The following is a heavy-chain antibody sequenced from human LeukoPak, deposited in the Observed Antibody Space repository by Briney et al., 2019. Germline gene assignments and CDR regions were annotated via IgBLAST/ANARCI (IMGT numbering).Heavy chain of an antibody. J-gene: IGHJ4*02. Sequence: PGGSLRLSCAASGFTFSNYEMNWVRQAPGKGLEWVSYINTSGGTIYYTDSVKGRFTISRDNAKNSLYLQMNSLRAEDTAVYYCARAEVLPAVDCDYWGQGTLVTVSS. CDR3: ARAEVLPAVDCDY. CDR1: GFTFSNYE. V-gene: IGHV3-48*03. CDR2: INTSGGTI. D-gene: IGHD2-2*01.